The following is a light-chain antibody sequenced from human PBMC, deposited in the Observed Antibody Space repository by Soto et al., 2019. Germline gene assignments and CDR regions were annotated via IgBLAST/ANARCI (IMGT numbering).Light chain of an antibody. V-gene: IGLV2-14*01. J-gene: IGLJ1*01. CDR2: EVS. CDR1: SSDVGGYDF. Sequence: QSVLTQPASVSGSPGQSITISCTVTSSDVGGYDFVSWYQQHPGKAPKLLIYEVSRRPSSFSNRFSGSKSANTASLTISELQAEDAADYYCHSYSSTSTLYVFGTGTKVTVL. CDR3: HSYSSTSTLYV.